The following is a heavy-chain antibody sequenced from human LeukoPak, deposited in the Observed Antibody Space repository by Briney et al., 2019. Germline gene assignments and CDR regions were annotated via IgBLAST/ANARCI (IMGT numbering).Heavy chain of an antibody. CDR1: GGSISSYY. Sequence: PSETLSLTCTVSGGSISSYYWSWIRQPPGKGLEWIGYIYYSGCTNYNPSLKSRVTISVDTSKNQFSLKLSSVTAADTAVYYCARAHLQEDYYYYYGMDVWGQGTTVTVSS. V-gene: IGHV4-59*01. CDR3: ARAHLQEDYYYYYGMDV. J-gene: IGHJ6*02. CDR2: IYYSGCT. D-gene: IGHD4-11*01.